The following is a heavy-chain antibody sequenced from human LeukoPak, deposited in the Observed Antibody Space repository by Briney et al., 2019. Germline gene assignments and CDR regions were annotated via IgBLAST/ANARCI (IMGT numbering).Heavy chain of an antibody. CDR1: GYTFTSYA. J-gene: IGHJ1*01. CDR3: ARDHYYDSSGYTFRY. CDR2: VSVHNANT. Sequence: ASVKVSCKASGYTFTSYAMNWVRQAPGQGLEWMGWVSVHNANTNYAQKLQGRVTMTTDTSTSTAYMELRSLRSDDTAVYYCARDHYYDSSGYTFRYWGQGTLVTVSS. D-gene: IGHD3-22*01. V-gene: IGHV1-18*01.